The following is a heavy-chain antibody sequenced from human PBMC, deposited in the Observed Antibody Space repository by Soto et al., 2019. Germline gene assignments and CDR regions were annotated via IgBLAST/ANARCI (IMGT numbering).Heavy chain of an antibody. CDR3: ARAHQPN. J-gene: IGHJ4*02. V-gene: IGHV3-7*04. Sequence: GVSLRLSCEASGFTFSNSWMSWVRQAPGKGLEWVANIKNDGSEKYYVDSVKGRFTISRNNTQNSVYLQMNYLSAEDTAVYYCARAHQPNWGQGRLVTVSS. CDR2: IKNDGSEK. CDR1: GFTFSNSW.